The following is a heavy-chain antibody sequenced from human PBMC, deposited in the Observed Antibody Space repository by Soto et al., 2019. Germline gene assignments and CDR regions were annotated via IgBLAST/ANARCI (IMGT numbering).Heavy chain of an antibody. V-gene: IGHV3-30-3*01. CDR1: GFTFSSYA. CDR3: ARDLLYYYGSGSPYYYYGMDV. CDR2: ISYDGSNK. Sequence: QVQLVESGGGVVQPGRSLRLSCAASGFTFSSYAMHWVRQAPGKGLEWVAVISYDGSNKYYADSVKGRFTISRDNSKNTLYLQMNSLRAEDTAVYYCARDLLYYYGSGSPYYYYGMDVWGQGTTVTVSS. D-gene: IGHD3-10*01. J-gene: IGHJ6*02.